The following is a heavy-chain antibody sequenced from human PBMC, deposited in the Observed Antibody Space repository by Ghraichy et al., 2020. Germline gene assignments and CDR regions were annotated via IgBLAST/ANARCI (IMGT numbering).Heavy chain of an antibody. D-gene: IGHD2-15*01. J-gene: IGHJ5*02. CDR3: AREAVSYP. V-gene: IGHV3-48*02. Sequence: GESLNISCVASGFTFSSYSMSWVRQAPGKGLEWVSFISSSGSTKYYADSGKGRFTISRDNGKNSLYLQMNSLRDEDTAVYYCAREAVSYPWGLGALVTVSS. CDR1: GFTFSSYS. CDR2: ISSSGSTK.